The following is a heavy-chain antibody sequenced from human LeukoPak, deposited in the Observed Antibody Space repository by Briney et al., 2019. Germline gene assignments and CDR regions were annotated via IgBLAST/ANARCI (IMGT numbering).Heavy chain of an antibody. V-gene: IGHV3-23*01. CDR3: AKGMDTAMVGFDY. J-gene: IGHJ4*02. D-gene: IGHD5-18*01. CDR1: GFTFSSYA. Sequence: GGSLRLSCAASGFTFSSYAMSWVRQAPGKGLEWVSAISGSGGSTYYADSVKGRFTISRDNPKNTLYLQINSLRAEDTAVYYCAKGMDTAMVGFDYWGQGTLVTVSS. CDR2: ISGSGGST.